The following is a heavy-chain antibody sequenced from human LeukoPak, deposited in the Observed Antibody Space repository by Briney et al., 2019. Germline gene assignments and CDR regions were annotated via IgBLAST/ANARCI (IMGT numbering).Heavy chain of an antibody. CDR2: IYYSGAT. Sequence: SETLSLTCTVSGGSISSSSYYWGWIRQPPGKGLEWIGAIYYSGATYYNPSLKSRVTISVDTSKNQFSLKLSSVTAADTAVYYCARGNLAVAGIDFDYWGQGTLVTVSS. V-gene: IGHV4-39*07. D-gene: IGHD6-19*01. CDR1: GGSISSSSYY. CDR3: ARGNLAVAGIDFDY. J-gene: IGHJ4*02.